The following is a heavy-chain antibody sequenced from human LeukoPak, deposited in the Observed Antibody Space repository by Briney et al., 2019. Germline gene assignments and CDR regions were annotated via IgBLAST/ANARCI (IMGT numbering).Heavy chain of an antibody. D-gene: IGHD2-2*01. V-gene: IGHV3-23*01. J-gene: IGHJ5*01. CDR2: ISGRGGST. CDR1: GLTYSSYA. Sequence: GGPLTLPCAASGLTYSSYAMSWVRQAPGKAVEWVSAISGRGGSTYYADSEKGRFTISRDSSKNTLYLQMNSLRAEDTAVYYCARGGYCSSISCYGRESWF. CDR3: ARGGYCSSISCYGRESWF.